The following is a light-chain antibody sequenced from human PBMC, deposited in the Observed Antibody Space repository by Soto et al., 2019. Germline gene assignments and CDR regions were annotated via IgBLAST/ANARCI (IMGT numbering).Light chain of an antibody. J-gene: IGLJ2*01. Sequence: QSVLTQSPSASASLGASVKLTCTLSSGHSSYAIAWHQMQPGKGPRYLMDLNNDGSHTKGDGIPDRFSGSSSGAERYLIISSLQSEDEADYYCQTWGTGFQVFGGGTKLTV. V-gene: IGLV4-69*01. CDR3: QTWGTGFQV. CDR1: SGHSSYA. CDR2: LNNDGSH.